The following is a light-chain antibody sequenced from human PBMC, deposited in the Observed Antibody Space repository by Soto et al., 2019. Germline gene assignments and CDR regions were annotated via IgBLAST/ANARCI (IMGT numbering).Light chain of an antibody. CDR3: QQANSFPLT. CDR2: AAS. Sequence: DVQMTQSPSTLSASVGDRVTITCRASQSISSWLAWYQQKPGKAPNLLIYAASSLHSGVPSRFSGSGSGTDFTLTISSLQPEDFATYYCQQANSFPLTFGGGTKVDIK. J-gene: IGKJ4*01. V-gene: IGKV1-12*01. CDR1: QSISSW.